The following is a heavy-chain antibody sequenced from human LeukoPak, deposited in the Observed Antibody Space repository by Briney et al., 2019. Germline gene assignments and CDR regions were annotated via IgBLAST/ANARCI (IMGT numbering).Heavy chain of an antibody. V-gene: IGHV1-69*13. J-gene: IGHJ6*02. CDR2: IIPIFGTA. D-gene: IGHD2-15*01. CDR1: GCPFSPYG. Sequence: ASGKVSSKAAGCPFSPYGISLVRQAPGQGLEWMGGIIPIFGTANYAQKFKGSATITAAEPTTTAYMELSSLRSEDTAVYYCARTGENPPAATLYGMDVWGQGTTVTVSS. CDR3: ARTGENPPAATLYGMDV.